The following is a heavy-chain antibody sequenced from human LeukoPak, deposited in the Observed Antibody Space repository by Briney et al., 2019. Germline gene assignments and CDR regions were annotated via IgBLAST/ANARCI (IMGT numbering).Heavy chain of an antibody. D-gene: IGHD5-12*01. V-gene: IGHV3-74*01. CDR1: GFTFSSYW. CDR3: ARGGYDDYYYYGMDV. J-gene: IGHJ6*02. CDR2: INSDGSST. Sequence: GGSLRLSCAASGFTFSSYWMHWVRQAPGKGLVWVSRINSDGSSTSYADSVKGRFTISRDNAKNMLCLQMNSLRAEDTAVYYCARGGYDDYYYYGMDVWGQGTTVTVSS.